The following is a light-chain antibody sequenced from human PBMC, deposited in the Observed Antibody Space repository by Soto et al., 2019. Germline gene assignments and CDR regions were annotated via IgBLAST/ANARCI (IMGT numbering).Light chain of an antibody. J-gene: IGLJ2*01. V-gene: IGLV2-23*01. CDR2: EDS. CDR3: CSYAGSSTYVV. Sequence: QPVLTQPASVSGSPGQSITISCTGTSSDVGSYNLVSWYQQHPGKAPKVMIYEDSKRPSGVSNRFSGSKSGNTASLTISGLQAEDEADYYCCSYAGSSTYVVFGGGTKVTVL. CDR1: SSDVGSYNL.